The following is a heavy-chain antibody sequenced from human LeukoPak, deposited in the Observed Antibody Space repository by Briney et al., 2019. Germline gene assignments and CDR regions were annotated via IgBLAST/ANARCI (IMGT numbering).Heavy chain of an antibody. CDR2: ISYSGST. D-gene: IGHD1-26*01. CDR3: ARNRVVGAPNFDY. Sequence: SETLSLTCTVSGDSISSYYWIWIRQPPGKGLEWLAYISYSGSTSYNPSLKSRVTISLDTSKNQFSLRLTSVTAADTAVYYCARNRVVGAPNFDYWGQGTLVTVFS. V-gene: IGHV4-59*01. J-gene: IGHJ4*02. CDR1: GDSISSYY.